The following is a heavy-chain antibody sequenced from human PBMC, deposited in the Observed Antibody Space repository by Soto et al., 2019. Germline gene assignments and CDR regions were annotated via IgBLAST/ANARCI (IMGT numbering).Heavy chain of an antibody. CDR1: GGSISSYY. CDR3: ARRRREDYYYYMDV. J-gene: IGHJ6*03. V-gene: IGHV4-59*08. D-gene: IGHD1-26*01. Sequence: SETLSLTCTVSGGSISSYYWSWIRQPPGKGLEWIGYIYYSGSTNYNPSLKSRVTISVDTSKNQFSLKLSSVTAADTAVYYCARRRREDYYYYMDVWGKGTTVTVSS. CDR2: IYYSGST.